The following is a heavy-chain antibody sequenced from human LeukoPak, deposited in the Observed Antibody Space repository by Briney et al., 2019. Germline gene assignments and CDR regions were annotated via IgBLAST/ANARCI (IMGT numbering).Heavy chain of an antibody. CDR1: GGSFSGYY. CDR2: INHSGST. D-gene: IGHD3-10*01. Sequence: SETLSLTCAVYGGSFSGYYWSWIRQPPGKGLEWIGGINHSGSTNYNPSLKSRVTISVDTSKNQFSLKLSSVTAADTAVYYCARGLSRPTYYYGSGSYYQGVYFDYWGQGTLVTVSS. CDR3: ARGLSRPTYYYGSGSYYQGVYFDY. V-gene: IGHV4-34*01. J-gene: IGHJ4*02.